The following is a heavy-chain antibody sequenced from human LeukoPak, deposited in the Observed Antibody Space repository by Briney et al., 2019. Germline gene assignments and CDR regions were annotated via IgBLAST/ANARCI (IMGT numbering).Heavy chain of an antibody. V-gene: IGHV4-34*01. CDR2: ISHSGST. J-gene: IGHJ3*02. CDR1: GGSISSYY. Sequence: KPSETLSLTCTVSGGSISSYYWSWIRQPPGKGLEWIGEISHSGSTNYNPSLKSRVTISVDTSKNQFSLKLSSVTAADTAVYYCARPSSGWHIRSDAFDIWGQGTMVTVSS. CDR3: ARPSSGWHIRSDAFDI. D-gene: IGHD6-19*01.